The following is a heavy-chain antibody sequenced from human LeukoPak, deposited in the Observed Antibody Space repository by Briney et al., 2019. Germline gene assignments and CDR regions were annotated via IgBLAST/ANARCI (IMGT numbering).Heavy chain of an antibody. J-gene: IGHJ4*02. Sequence: SETLSLTCTVSGGSISSGGYSWSWIRQPPGKGLEWIGYIYHSGSTYYNPSLKSRVTISVDRSKNQFSLKLSSVTAADTAVYYCARESRNYYGSGSFDYWGQGTLVTVSS. V-gene: IGHV4-30-2*01. D-gene: IGHD3-10*01. CDR2: IYHSGST. CDR3: ARESRNYYGSGSFDY. CDR1: GGSISSGGYS.